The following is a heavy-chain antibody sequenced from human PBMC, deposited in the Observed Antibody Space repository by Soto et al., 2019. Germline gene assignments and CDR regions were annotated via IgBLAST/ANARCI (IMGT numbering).Heavy chain of an antibody. J-gene: IGHJ6*03. CDR1: GGSISSGGYY. CDR3: ARKDSGYGDYMDV. D-gene: IGHD5-12*01. Sequence: QVQLQESGPGLVKPSQTLSLTCTVSGGSISSGGYYWSWIRQHPGKGLEWIGYIYYSGNTYYNPSLKSRVTMSVDTSENQFSLRLSSVTAADTAVYYCARKDSGYGDYMDVWGKGTTVTVSS. CDR2: IYYSGNT. V-gene: IGHV4-31*03.